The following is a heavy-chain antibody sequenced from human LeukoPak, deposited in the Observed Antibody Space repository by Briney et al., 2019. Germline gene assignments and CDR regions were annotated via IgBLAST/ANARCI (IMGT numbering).Heavy chain of an antibody. V-gene: IGHV4-4*07. D-gene: IGHD2-2*01. CDR3: AREKSGTFTPAYYYIDV. CDR1: GDSMYSYY. Sequence: SETLSLTCTVSGDSMYSYYWSWIRQSPEKGLEWIGRAFSGVNAYYNPSLQSRVTISVDKSNNQFSLDLASVTAADTALYYCAREKSGTFTPAYYYIDVWGKGITVTVSS. J-gene: IGHJ6*03. CDR2: AFSGVNA.